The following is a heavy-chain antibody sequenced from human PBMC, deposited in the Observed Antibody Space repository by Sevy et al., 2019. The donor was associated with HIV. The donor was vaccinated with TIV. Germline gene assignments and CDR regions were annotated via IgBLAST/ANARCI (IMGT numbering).Heavy chain of an antibody. CDR3: AKGYGSGSPPDF. CDR1: GFIFDSYA. D-gene: IGHD3-10*01. Sequence: GGSLRLSCAASGFIFDSYAMSWVRQAPGKGLEWVSSISASGGSTYYADSVKGRFTISRDNCRNTVDVEMNSLRGEDTAIYYCAKGYGSGSPPDFWGQGTLVTVSS. V-gene: IGHV3-23*01. CDR2: ISASGGST. J-gene: IGHJ4*02.